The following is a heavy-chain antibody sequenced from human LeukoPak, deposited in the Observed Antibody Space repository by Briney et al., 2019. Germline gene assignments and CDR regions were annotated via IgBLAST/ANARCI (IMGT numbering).Heavy chain of an antibody. J-gene: IGHJ3*01. CDR2: ISSSGNTI. CDR3: ARGPSIAARYDAFDV. D-gene: IGHD6-6*01. Sequence: GGSLRLSCAASEFTFTSYELNWVRQAPGKGLEWVSYISSSGNTISYADSVKGRFTISRDNAKNSLYLQVISLRAEDTAVYYCARGPSIAARYDAFDVWGQGTMVIVSS. CDR1: EFTFTSYE. V-gene: IGHV3-48*03.